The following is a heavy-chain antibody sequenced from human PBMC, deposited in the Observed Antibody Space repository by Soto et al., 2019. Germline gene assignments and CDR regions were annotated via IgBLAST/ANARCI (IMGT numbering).Heavy chain of an antibody. Sequence: GGSLSLSCAASGFPFSSYSMNWVRQAPGKGLEWVSYISSSGRTIYYADSVKGRFTISRDNAKNSLYLQMNSLRAEDTAVYYCARRGYYGSGSYYNEPLYYYYGMDVWGQGTTVTVSS. J-gene: IGHJ6*02. D-gene: IGHD3-10*01. V-gene: IGHV3-48*01. CDR3: ARRGYYGSGSYYNEPLYYYYGMDV. CDR2: ISSSGRTI. CDR1: GFPFSSYS.